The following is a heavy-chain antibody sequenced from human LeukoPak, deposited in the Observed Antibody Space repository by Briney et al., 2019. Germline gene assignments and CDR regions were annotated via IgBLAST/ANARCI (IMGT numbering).Heavy chain of an antibody. CDR2: INSDGRST. V-gene: IGHV3-74*01. CDR3: ARGYYDSSGYYLIDY. CDR1: GFIFSDYR. J-gene: IGHJ4*02. Sequence: GGSLRLSCAASGFIFSDYRMNWVRQAPGKGLVWVSRINSDGRSTSYADSVKRRFTISRDNAKNTLYLQMNSLRAEDTAVYYCARGYYDSSGYYLIDYWGQGTLVTVSS. D-gene: IGHD3-22*01.